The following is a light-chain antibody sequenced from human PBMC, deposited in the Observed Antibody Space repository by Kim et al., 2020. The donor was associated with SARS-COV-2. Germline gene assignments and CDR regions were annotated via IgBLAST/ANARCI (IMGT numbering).Light chain of an antibody. CDR3: QQYGSSLIT. CDR1: TSVRSRY. CDR2: GAS. V-gene: IGKV3-20*01. Sequence: SAGERAALSCRSRTSVRSRYFAWYQQKTCPAATPLIYGASSRATGIPDRFSGSGCGTDFTLTISRLEPENFAVYYCQQYGSSLITFGQGTRLEIK. J-gene: IGKJ5*01.